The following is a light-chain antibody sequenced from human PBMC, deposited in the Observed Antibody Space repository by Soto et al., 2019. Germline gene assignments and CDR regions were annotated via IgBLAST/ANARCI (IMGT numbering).Light chain of an antibody. CDR3: QQYNSYSQT. CDR1: QSISTW. V-gene: IGKV1-5*01. CDR2: DAS. Sequence: DIQMTQSPSTLPASVGDRVTITCLANQSISTWLAWYQQKPGKAPKLLIYDASSLESGVPSRFSGSGSGTEFTLTISSLQPDDFATYYCQQYNSYSQTFGQGTKVDI. J-gene: IGKJ1*01.